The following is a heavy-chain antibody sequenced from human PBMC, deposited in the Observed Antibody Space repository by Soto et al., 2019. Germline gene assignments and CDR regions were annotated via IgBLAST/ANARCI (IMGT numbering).Heavy chain of an antibody. Sequence: GGSLRPSCAASGFTFSRYAMSWVRQAPGKGLDWVSVISGSGENTYYADSVKGRFTISRDNSKNTLYLQMNSLRAEDTAVYYYAKGSIAVAGYHHCFYYWGQGTLVTVSS. J-gene: IGHJ4*02. V-gene: IGHV3-23*01. CDR3: AKGSIAVAGYHHCFYY. D-gene: IGHD6-19*01. CDR2: ISGSGENT. CDR1: GFTFSRYA.